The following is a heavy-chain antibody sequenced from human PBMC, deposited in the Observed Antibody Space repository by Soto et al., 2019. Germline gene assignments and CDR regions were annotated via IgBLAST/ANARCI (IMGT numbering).Heavy chain of an antibody. Sequence: ASVKGSCKASGYTFTSYCISWVRQAPGQGLEWMGWISAYNGNTNYAQKLQGRVTMTTDTSTSTAYMELRSLRSDDTAVYYCARYRSVSGRCLYDYWGQGTLVXVSS. D-gene: IGHD6-19*01. J-gene: IGHJ4*02. CDR3: ARYRSVSGRCLYDY. CDR2: ISAYNGNT. V-gene: IGHV1-18*01. CDR1: GYTFTSYC.